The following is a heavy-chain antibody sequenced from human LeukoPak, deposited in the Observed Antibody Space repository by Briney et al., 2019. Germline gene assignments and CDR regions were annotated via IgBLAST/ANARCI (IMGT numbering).Heavy chain of an antibody. CDR3: AHRPPPYGSGSYGFDI. J-gene: IGHJ3*02. CDR1: GFSLSTSGVG. D-gene: IGHD3-10*01. V-gene: IGHV2-5*02. CDR2: IYWDDDK. Sequence: SGPTLVNPTQTLTLTCTFSGFSLSTSGVGVGWIRQPPGKALEWLALIYWDDDKRYSPSLKSRLTITKDTSKNQVVLTMTNMDPVDTATYYCAHRPPPYGSGSYGFDIWGQGTMVPVSS.